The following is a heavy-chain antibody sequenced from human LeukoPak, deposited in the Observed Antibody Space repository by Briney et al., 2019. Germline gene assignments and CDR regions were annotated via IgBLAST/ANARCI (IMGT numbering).Heavy chain of an antibody. CDR1: GFTFSSYG. J-gene: IGHJ4*02. Sequence: TGGSLRLSCAASGFTFSSYGMHWVRQAPGKGLEWVAVIWYDGSNKYYADSVKGRFTISRDNSKNTLYLQMNSLRAEDTAVYYRARNYYDSSGYYYHDYWGQGTLVTVSS. CDR3: ARNYYDSSGYYYHDY. D-gene: IGHD3-22*01. CDR2: IWYDGSNK. V-gene: IGHV3-33*01.